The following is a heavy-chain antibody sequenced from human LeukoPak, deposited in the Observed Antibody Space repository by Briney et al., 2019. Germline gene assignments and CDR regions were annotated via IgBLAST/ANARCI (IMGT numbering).Heavy chain of an antibody. J-gene: IGHJ4*02. CDR3: ARVSAHGGWYLSY. CDR1: GGSISSYY. V-gene: IGHV4-59*01. D-gene: IGHD6-19*01. CDR2: IYYSGST. Sequence: PSETLSLTCTVSGGSISSYYWSWIRQPPGKGLEWIGYIYYSGSTNYNPSLKSRVTMSVDTSKNQFSLKLSSVTAADTAVYYCARVSAHGGWYLSYWGQGTLVTVSS.